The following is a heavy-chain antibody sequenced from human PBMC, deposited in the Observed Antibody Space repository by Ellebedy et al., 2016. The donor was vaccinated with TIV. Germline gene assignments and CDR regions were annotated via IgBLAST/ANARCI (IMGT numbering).Heavy chain of an antibody. V-gene: IGHV7-4-1*02. D-gene: IGHD7-27*01. CDR2: INTNSGNP. Sequence: AASVQVSCKASGYTFASYGVNWVRQPPGQGLEWMGWINTNSGNPTYAQAFTGRIVFSLDTSVSTAYLQISSLRAEDSAVYYCARTGIWGNAFDIWGQGTMVTVSS. CDR3: ARTGIWGNAFDI. J-gene: IGHJ3*02. CDR1: GYTFASYG.